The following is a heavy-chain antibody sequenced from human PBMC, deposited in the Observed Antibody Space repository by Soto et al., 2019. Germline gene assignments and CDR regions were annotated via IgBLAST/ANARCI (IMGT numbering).Heavy chain of an antibody. CDR2: INPSGAST. CDR1: GYTFTAYH. CDR3: TRRYYGSGSPLDY. Sequence: ASVKVSCKASGYTFTAYHIHWVRQAPGQGLEWMGVINPSGASTTYAQSFQGRVTMTSDRSTSTVYMEMNSLKTEDTAVYYCTRRYYGSGSPLDYWGQGTLVTVSS. D-gene: IGHD3-10*01. J-gene: IGHJ4*02. V-gene: IGHV1-46*01.